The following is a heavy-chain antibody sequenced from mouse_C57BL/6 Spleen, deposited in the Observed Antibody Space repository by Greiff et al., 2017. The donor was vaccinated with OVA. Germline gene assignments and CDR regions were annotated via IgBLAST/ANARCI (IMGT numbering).Heavy chain of an antibody. J-gene: IGHJ2*01. CDR2: IDPNSGGT. D-gene: IGHD2-4*01. CDR1: GYTFTSYW. V-gene: IGHV1-72*01. Sequence: QVQLKQPGAELVKPGASVKLSCKASGYTFTSYWMHWVKQRPGRGLEWIGRIDPNSGGTKYNEKFKSKATLTVDKPSSTAYMQLSSLTSEDSAVYYCARSDNYDYDEGLDYWGQGTTHSLL. CDR3: ARSDNYDYDEGLDY.